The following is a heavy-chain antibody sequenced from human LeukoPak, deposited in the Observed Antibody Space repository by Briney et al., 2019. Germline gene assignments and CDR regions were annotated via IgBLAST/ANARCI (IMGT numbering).Heavy chain of an antibody. CDR3: AKDVWFGELFANWFDP. Sequence: PGGSLRLTCAASGFTFSSYAMSWVRQAPGKGLEWVSAISGSGGSTYYADSVKGRFTISRDNSKNTLYLQMNSLRAEDTAVYYCAKDVWFGELFANWFDPWGQGTLVTVSS. D-gene: IGHD3-10*01. V-gene: IGHV3-23*01. CDR2: ISGSGGST. J-gene: IGHJ5*02. CDR1: GFTFSSYA.